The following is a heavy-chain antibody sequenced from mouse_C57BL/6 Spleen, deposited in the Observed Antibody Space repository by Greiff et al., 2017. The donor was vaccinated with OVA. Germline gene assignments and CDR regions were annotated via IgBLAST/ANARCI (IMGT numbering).Heavy chain of an antibody. CDR3: AREDYYGSRSFAY. CDR2: IYPGDGDT. Sequence: VKLVESGAELVKPGASVKISCKASGYAFSSYWMNWVKQRPGKGLEWIGQIYPGDGDTNYNGKFKGKATLTADKSSSTAYMQLSSLTSEDSAVYFCAREDYYGSRSFAYWGQGTLVTVSA. J-gene: IGHJ3*01. CDR1: GYAFSSYW. V-gene: IGHV1-80*01. D-gene: IGHD1-1*01.